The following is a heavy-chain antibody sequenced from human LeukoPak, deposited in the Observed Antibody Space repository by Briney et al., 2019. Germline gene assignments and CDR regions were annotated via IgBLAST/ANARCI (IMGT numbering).Heavy chain of an antibody. CDR3: ARAAAGTNSWYYFDY. Sequence: PSETLSLTCTVSGDSISSGDHYWRWIRQPPGKGLEWIVYIHYSGSTYYNPSLKSRVIISGDMSKNQFSLSLNSLTAADSAMYYCARAAAGTNSWYYFDYWGQGTLVTVSS. D-gene: IGHD6-19*01. V-gene: IGHV4-30-4*01. CDR1: GDSISSGDHY. J-gene: IGHJ4*02. CDR2: IHYSGST.